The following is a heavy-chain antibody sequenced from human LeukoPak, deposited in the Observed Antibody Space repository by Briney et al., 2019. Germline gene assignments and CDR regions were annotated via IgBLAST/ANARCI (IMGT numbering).Heavy chain of an antibody. Sequence: PGGSLRLSCAASGFTFSSYAMSWVRQAPGKGLEWVSAISGSGGSTYYADPVKGRFTISRDNSKNTLYLQMNSLRAEDTAVYYCAKGAGYDYVWGSYRYTGGGAFDIWGQGTMVTVSS. CDR3: AKGAGYDYVWGSYRYTGGGAFDI. CDR2: ISGSGGST. CDR1: GFTFSSYA. J-gene: IGHJ3*02. D-gene: IGHD3-16*02. V-gene: IGHV3-23*01.